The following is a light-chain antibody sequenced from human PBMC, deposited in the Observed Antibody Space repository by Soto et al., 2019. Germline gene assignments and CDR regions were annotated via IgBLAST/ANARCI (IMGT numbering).Light chain of an antibody. CDR3: QQRSNWPPLFT. Sequence: AWDRPKYGKAPRLLIYVASNRATGIPARFRGSGYGTDFTLNLSRLEPEDFAFYYCQQRSNWPPLFTCGPGPKVHIK. J-gene: IGKJ3*01. CDR2: VAS. V-gene: IGKV3-11*01.